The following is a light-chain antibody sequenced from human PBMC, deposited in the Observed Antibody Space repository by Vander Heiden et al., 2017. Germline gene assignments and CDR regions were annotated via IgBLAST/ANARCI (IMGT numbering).Light chain of an antibody. CDR1: QDITNY. Sequence: DIQITQSPSSLSASVGDRVTITCQASQDITNYLNWYQEKPGKAPKLLISAASNLETGVPSRFSGSGSGTDFTFTISSLQPEDIATYYCQQYDTLPSITFGQGTRLEIK. V-gene: IGKV1-33*01. J-gene: IGKJ5*01. CDR3: QQYDTLPSIT. CDR2: AAS.